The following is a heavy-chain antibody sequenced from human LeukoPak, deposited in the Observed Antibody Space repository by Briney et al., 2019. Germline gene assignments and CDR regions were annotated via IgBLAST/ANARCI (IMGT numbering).Heavy chain of an antibody. Sequence: GGSLRLSCAASGFTFSSYSMNWVRQPPGKGLEWVSSISSSISYIYYADSVKGRFTISRDNAKNSLYLQMNSLRAEDTAVYYCARDRLVYYFDYWGQGTLVTVSS. CDR1: GFTFSSYS. D-gene: IGHD2-21*01. V-gene: IGHV3-21*01. CDR2: ISSSISYI. CDR3: ARDRLVYYFDY. J-gene: IGHJ4*02.